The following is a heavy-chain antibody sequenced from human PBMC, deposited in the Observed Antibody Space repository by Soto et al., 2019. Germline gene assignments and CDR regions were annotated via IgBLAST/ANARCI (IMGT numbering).Heavy chain of an antibody. CDR1: GGSMRNVY. V-gene: IGHV4-59*01. Sequence: XGTLSLTCTVSGGSMRNVYWSWIRQPPGKRLEWIGFIFHSGNAKYNPSLKSRVTISIDTSKGQFSLSLDSVTAADTAVYFCARAHAPTLPFDYWGLGTLVTVSS. CDR3: ARAHAPTLPFDY. D-gene: IGHD2-15*01. J-gene: IGHJ4*01. CDR2: IFHSGNA.